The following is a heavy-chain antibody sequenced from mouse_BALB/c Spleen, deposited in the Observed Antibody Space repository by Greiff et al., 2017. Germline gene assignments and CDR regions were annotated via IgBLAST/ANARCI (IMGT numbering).Heavy chain of an antibody. J-gene: IGHJ4*01. V-gene: IGHV10-1*02. D-gene: IGHD2-1*01. CDR1: GFTFNTYA. Sequence: EVMLVESGGGLVQPKGSLKLSCAASGFTFNTYAMNWVRQAPGKGLEWVARIRSKSNNYATYYADSVKDRFTISRDDSQSMLYLQMNNLKTEDTAMYYCVRLDYGNYGYAMDYWGQGTSVTVSS. CDR2: IRSKSNNYAT. CDR3: VRLDYGNYGYAMDY.